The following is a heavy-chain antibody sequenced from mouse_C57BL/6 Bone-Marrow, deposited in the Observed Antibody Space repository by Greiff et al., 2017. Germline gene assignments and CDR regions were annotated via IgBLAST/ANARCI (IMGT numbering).Heavy chain of an antibody. CDR3: TRGGDITTVVADY. CDR1: GYTLTDYE. D-gene: IGHD1-1*01. J-gene: IGHJ2*01. CDR2: IDSETGGT. Sequence: QVQLQQSGAELVRPGASVTLSCKASGYTLTDYEMHWVKQTPVHGLEWIGAIDSETGGTAYNQKLKGKAILTADKFPSTAYMELRNLTSEDSADYYCTRGGDITTVVADYWGQGTTLTVSS. V-gene: IGHV1-15*01.